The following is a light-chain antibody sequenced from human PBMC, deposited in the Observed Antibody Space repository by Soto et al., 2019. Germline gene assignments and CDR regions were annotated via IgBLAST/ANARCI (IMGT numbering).Light chain of an antibody. CDR1: QTVSSNF. CDR3: QFYGDPSKT. J-gene: IGKJ1*01. V-gene: IGKV3D-20*02. CDR2: DAS. Sequence: EIVLTQSPATLSSFPGDRGTLSCRASQTVSSNFLAWYQQKPGQAPRLLIFDASTRATGIPDRFTGSGSGTDFTLTISRLEPEDFAVYYCQFYGDPSKTFGQGTKVDIK.